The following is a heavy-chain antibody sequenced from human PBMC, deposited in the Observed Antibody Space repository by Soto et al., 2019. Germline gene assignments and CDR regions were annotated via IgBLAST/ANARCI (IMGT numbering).Heavy chain of an antibody. J-gene: IGHJ3*02. CDR2: LWYDGSNK. D-gene: IGHD4-17*01. CDR3: AXGDXDYETGSDPFDI. V-gene: IGHV3-33*01. CDR1: XXTXXXXG. Sequence: VQLVESGGGVVQPGKSLRLSCVASXXTXXXXGMXWVXXXPGKGLEWVAVLWYDGSNKDYVDSVKGRFTISRDNSKNTLYLQMNSLRAEDTAVYYXAXGDXDYETGSDPFDIWGQGTMVTVSS.